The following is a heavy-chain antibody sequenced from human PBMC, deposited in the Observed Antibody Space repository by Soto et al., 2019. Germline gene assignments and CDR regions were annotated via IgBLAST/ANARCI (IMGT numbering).Heavy chain of an antibody. CDR1: GFTFSNYA. Sequence: GGSLRLSCAASGFTFSNYAIAWVRQAPGKGLEWVSGISGSGGTTCYADSVKGRFTISRDNSKDTLHLQMNSLRAEDTAVYYSAKTPRQGLVYFDYWGQGALVTVSS. CDR2: ISGSGGTT. D-gene: IGHD6-19*01. CDR3: AKTPRQGLVYFDY. V-gene: IGHV3-23*01. J-gene: IGHJ4*02.